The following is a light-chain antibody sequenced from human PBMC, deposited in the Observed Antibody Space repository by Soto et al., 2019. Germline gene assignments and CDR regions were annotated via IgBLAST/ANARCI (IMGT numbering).Light chain of an antibody. CDR1: QFVSSR. CDR3: QEYIQWPPGM. CDR2: DTS. J-gene: IGKJ1*01. Sequence: DIVVTQSPATLSASPGERVTLSCRASQFVSSRLAWYQQRHGQVPRLLIYDTSTRAPGISARFSGSGSGTEFTLPISSLQSEDFAVYYCQEYIQWPPGMFGPGTTVDIK. V-gene: IGKV3-15*01.